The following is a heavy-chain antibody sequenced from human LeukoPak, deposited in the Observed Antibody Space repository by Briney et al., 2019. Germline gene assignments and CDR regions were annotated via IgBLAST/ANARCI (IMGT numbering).Heavy chain of an antibody. CDR2: IYYSGST. V-gene: IGHV4-59*01. CDR3: ARTVMAYYYGSGSPNDAFDI. CDR1: GGSISSYY. Sequence: SETLSLTCTVSGGSISSYYWSWIRQPPGKGLEWIGYIYYSGSTNYNPSLKSRVTISVDTSKNQFSLKLSSVTAADTAVYYCARTVMAYYYGSGSPNDAFDIWGQGTMVTVSS. D-gene: IGHD3-10*01. J-gene: IGHJ3*02.